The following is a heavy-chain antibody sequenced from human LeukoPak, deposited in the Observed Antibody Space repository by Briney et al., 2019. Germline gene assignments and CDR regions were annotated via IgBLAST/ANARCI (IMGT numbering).Heavy chain of an antibody. D-gene: IGHD6-13*01. CDR3: AKDDSNSSSLHI. Sequence: GGSLRLSCAASGFTFSSYGMHWVRQAPGKGLEWVAVISYDGSNKYYADSVKGRFTISRDNSKNTLYLQMNSPRAEDTAVYYCAKDDSNSSSLHIWGQGTMVTVSS. CDR1: GFTFSSYG. V-gene: IGHV3-30*18. CDR2: ISYDGSNK. J-gene: IGHJ3*02.